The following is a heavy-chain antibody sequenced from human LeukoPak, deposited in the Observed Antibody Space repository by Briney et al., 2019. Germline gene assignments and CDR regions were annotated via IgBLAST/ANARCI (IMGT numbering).Heavy chain of an antibody. J-gene: IGHJ4*02. Sequence: GGSLRLSCTGSGFTFGDYAMTWVRQAPGKGVEWVGFIRSQIYGGTPEYAASVKGRFTISRDDSEGVAYLQMNSLKTEDTAVYCCTRDQTPYYWGQGTLVTVSS. CDR3: TRDQTPYY. CDR2: IRSQIYGGTP. CDR1: GFTFGDYA. V-gene: IGHV3-49*04.